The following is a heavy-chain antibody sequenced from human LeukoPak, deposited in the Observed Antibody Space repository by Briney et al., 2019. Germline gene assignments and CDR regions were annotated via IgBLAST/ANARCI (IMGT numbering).Heavy chain of an antibody. Sequence: GGSLRLSCAASGSTFSSYAMSWVRQAPGKGLEWVSAISGSGGSTYYADSVKGRFTISRDNSKNTLYLQMNSLRAEDTAVYYCATEGRASWHAFDIWGQGTMVTVSS. CDR2: ISGSGGST. V-gene: IGHV3-23*01. CDR1: GSTFSSYA. J-gene: IGHJ3*02. CDR3: ATEGRASWHAFDI. D-gene: IGHD1-26*01.